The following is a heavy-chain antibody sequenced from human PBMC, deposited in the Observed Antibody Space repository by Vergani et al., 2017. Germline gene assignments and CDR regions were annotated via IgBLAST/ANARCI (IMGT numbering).Heavy chain of an antibody. D-gene: IGHD2-21*01. J-gene: IGHJ4*02. V-gene: IGHV3-64*01. Sequence: EVQLVESGGGLVQPGGSLRLSCAASGFTFSSYAMHWVRQAPGKGLEYVSAISSNGGSTYSANSVKGRFTISRDNSKNTLYLQMGSLRAEDMAVYYCARYACGDVGPSYYFDYWGQGTLVTVSS. CDR2: ISSNGGST. CDR3: ARYACGDVGPSYYFDY. CDR1: GFTFSSYA.